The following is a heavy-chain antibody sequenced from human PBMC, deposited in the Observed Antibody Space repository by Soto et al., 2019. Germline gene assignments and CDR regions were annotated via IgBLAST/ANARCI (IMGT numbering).Heavy chain of an antibody. Sequence: QVQLQESGPGLVKPSGTLSLTCAVSGGSISSSNWWSWVRQPPGKGLEWIGEIYHSGSTNYNPSLKCRVTISVDKSKNQFSLKLSSVTAADTAVYYCARGMGIFGVVRHPLDYWGQGTLVTVSS. D-gene: IGHD3-3*01. J-gene: IGHJ4*02. CDR3: ARGMGIFGVVRHPLDY. V-gene: IGHV4-4*02. CDR2: IYHSGST. CDR1: GGSISSSNW.